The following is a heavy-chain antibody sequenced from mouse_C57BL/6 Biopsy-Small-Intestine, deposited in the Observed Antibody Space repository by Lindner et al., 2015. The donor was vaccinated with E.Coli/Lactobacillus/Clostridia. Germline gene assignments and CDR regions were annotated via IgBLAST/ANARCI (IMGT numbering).Heavy chain of an antibody. D-gene: IGHD1-1*01. CDR2: ISRGSSSI. CDR1: GFIFSDYG. CDR3: VRASYYYGSSYDYFDF. V-gene: IGHV5-17*01. Sequence: VQLQESGGGLVKPGGSLKLSCAASGFIFSDYGMHWIRQAPEKGLEWVAYISRGSSSIYYVDTVRGRFTISRDNAKNTLFLQMTSLRSEDTAMYYCVRASYYYGSSYDYFDFWGQGTALTVSS. J-gene: IGHJ2*01.